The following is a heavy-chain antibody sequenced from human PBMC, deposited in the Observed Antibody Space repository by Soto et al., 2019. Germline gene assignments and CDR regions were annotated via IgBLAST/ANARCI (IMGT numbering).Heavy chain of an antibody. J-gene: IGHJ6*02. CDR3: ARVRVAGNYYYYGMDV. V-gene: IGHV3-11*06. CDR2: ISSSSSYT. D-gene: IGHD2-15*01. Sequence: PGGSLRLSCVASGFTFSDYYMSWIRQAPGKGLEWVSYISSSSSYTNYADSVKGRFTISRDNSKNTLYLQMNSLRAEDTAVYYCARVRVAGNYYYYGMDVWGQGTTVTVSS. CDR1: GFTFSDYY.